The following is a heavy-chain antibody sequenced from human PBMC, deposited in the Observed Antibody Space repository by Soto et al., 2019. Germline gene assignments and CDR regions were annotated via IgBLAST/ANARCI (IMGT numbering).Heavy chain of an antibody. J-gene: IGHJ4*02. Sequence: PPVTLSLTSRVPGGSIRHYYWSWIRHSPGKGPVWIGHIYSRGSTKYNPSLQRRVSISSETSTNHCSLTLRSVSAADTAVYFCGRASPRDSGNWYELLDVWGQGTLVT. CDR2: IYSRGST. V-gene: IGHV4-59*01. CDR1: GGSIRHYY. D-gene: IGHD6-13*01. CDR3: GRASPRDSGNWYELLDV.